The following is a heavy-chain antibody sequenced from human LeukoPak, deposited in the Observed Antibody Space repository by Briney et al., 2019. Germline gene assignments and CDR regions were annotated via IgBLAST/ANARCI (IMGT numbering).Heavy chain of an antibody. V-gene: IGHV3-66*01. CDR3: ARVSGNYSPLYYYGMDV. Sequence: GGSLRLSCAASGFTVSSNYMSWVRQAPGKGLEWVSVIYSGGSTYYADSVKGRFTISRDNSKNTLYLQMNSLRAEDTAVYYCARVSGNYSPLYYYGMDVWGQGTTVTVSS. D-gene: IGHD3-22*01. J-gene: IGHJ6*02. CDR2: IYSGGST. CDR1: GFTVSSNY.